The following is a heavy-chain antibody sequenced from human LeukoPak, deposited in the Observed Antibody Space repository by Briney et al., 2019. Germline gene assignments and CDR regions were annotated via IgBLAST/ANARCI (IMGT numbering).Heavy chain of an antibody. V-gene: IGHV1-46*01. D-gene: IGHD5-12*01. J-gene: IGHJ4*02. Sequence: ASVKVSCKASGYTFTSYYMHWVRQAPGQGLEWMGIINPSGGSTSYAQKFQGRVTMTRDMSTSTVYMELRSLRSDDTAVYYCARDRLDIVATYDYWGQGTLVTVSS. CDR1: GYTFTSYY. CDR3: ARDRLDIVATYDY. CDR2: INPSGGST.